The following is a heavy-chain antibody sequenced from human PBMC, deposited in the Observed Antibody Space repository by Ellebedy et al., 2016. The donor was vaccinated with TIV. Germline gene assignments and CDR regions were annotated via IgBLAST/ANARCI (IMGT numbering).Heavy chain of an antibody. D-gene: IGHD2-15*01. CDR2: ISYDGSNK. V-gene: IGHV3-30-3*01. CDR1: GFTFSSYA. Sequence: GESLKISXAASGFTFSSYAMHWVRQAPGKGLEWVAVISYDGSNKYYADSVKGRFTISRDNSKNTLYLQMNSLRAEDTAVYYCARQDIVVVVAATLFDYWGQGTLVTVSS. CDR3: ARQDIVVVVAATLFDY. J-gene: IGHJ4*02.